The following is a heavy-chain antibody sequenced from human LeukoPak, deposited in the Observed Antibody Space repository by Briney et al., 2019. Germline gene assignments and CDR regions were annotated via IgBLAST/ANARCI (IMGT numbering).Heavy chain of an antibody. CDR1: GGSISSYY. CDR2: IYTSGST. CDR3: ARDEAVAGSRTTAASLFDY. V-gene: IGHV4-4*07. Sequence: PSETLSLTCTVYGGSISSYYWSWIRQPAGKGLEWIGRIYTSGSTNYNPSLKRRVTMSVDTSKNQFSLKLSSVTAADTAVYYCARDEAVAGSRTTAASLFDYWGQGTLVIVSS. J-gene: IGHJ4*02. D-gene: IGHD6-19*01.